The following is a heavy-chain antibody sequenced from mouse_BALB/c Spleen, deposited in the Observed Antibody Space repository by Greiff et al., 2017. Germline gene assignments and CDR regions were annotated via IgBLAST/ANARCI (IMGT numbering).Heavy chain of an antibody. CDR3: ARDSSGYPDY. V-gene: IGHV14-3*02. J-gene: IGHJ2*01. D-gene: IGHD3-2*01. CDR2: IDPANGNT. CDR1: GFNIKDTY. Sequence: VQLKESGAELVKPGASVKLSCTASGFNIKDTYMHWVKQRPEQGLEWIGRIDPANGNTKYDPKFQGKATITADTSSNTAYLQLSSLTSEDTAVYYCARDSSGYPDYWGQGTTLTVSS.